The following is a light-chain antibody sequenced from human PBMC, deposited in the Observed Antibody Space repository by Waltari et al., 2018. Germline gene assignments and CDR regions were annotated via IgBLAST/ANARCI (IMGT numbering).Light chain of an antibody. J-gene: IGLJ3*02. Sequence: QSVLTQPPSASGTPGQRVPISCSGSRSIFGNNYVYLYQQLPGTAPKLLIYRNNPRPSGVPDRFSGSKSGTSASLAISGLRSEDEADYYCAAWDDSLSGRVFGGGTKVTVL. CDR2: RNN. CDR1: RSIFGNNY. V-gene: IGLV1-47*01. CDR3: AAWDDSLSGRV.